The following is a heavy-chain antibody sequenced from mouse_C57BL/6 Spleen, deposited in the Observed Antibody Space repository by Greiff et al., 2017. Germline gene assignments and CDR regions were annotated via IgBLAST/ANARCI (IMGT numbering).Heavy chain of an antibody. CDR2: INPNNGGT. D-gene: IGHD1-1*01. Sequence: EVQLQQSGPELVKPGASVKISCKASGYTFTDYYMNWVKQSHGKSLEWIGDINPNNGGTSYNQKFKGKATLTVDKSSSTAYMALRSLTTEDSAVYYCARNCGSSYWYLDGWGTGTTVTVSS. V-gene: IGHV1-26*01. CDR1: GYTFTDYY. J-gene: IGHJ1*03. CDR3: ARNCGSSYWYLDG.